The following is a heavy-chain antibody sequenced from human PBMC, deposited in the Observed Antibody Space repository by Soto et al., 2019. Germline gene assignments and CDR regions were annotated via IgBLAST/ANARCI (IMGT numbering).Heavy chain of an antibody. CDR3: ARATSVRITIFGVVTPYYFDY. J-gene: IGHJ4*02. V-gene: IGHV4-34*01. Sequence: SETLSLTCAVYGGSFSGYYWSWIRQPPGKGLEWIGEINHSGSTNYNPSLKSRVTISVDTSKNQFSLKLSSVTAADTAVYYCARATSVRITIFGVVTPYYFDYWGQGTLVTVSS. D-gene: IGHD3-3*01. CDR1: GGSFSGYY. CDR2: INHSGST.